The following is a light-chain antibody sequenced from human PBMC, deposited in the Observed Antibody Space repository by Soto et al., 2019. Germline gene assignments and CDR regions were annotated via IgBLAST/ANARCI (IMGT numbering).Light chain of an antibody. J-gene: IGKJ1*01. CDR2: DAS. CDR1: QSVRSSY. Sequence: EIVLTQSPGTLSLSPGERATLSCMASQSVRSSYLAWYQQKPGQPPRLLIYDASNRATGVPDRFSGSGSGTDFTLAISRLEPEDFAVYYCQQYGGSPTFGLGTKVEIK. CDR3: QQYGGSPT. V-gene: IGKV3-20*01.